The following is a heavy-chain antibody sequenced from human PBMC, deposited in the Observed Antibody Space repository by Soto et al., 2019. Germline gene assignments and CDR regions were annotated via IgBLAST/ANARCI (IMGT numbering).Heavy chain of an antibody. D-gene: IGHD2-2*01. CDR1: GGSISSYY. CDR3: ARRLGYCSSTSCSSYFVY. V-gene: IGHV4-59*01. CDR2: IYYSGST. J-gene: IGHJ4*02. Sequence: SETLSLTCTVSGGSISSYYWSWIRQPPGKGLECIGYIYYSGSTNYNPSLKSRVTISVDTSKNQFSLKLSSVTAADTAVYYCARRLGYCSSTSCSSYFVYWVQGTLLTVS.